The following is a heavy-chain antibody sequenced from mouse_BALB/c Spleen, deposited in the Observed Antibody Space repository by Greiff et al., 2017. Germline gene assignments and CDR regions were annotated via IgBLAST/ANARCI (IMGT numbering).Heavy chain of an antibody. V-gene: IGHV3-2*02. CDR1: GYSITSDYA. Sequence: EVKLMESGPGLVKPSQSLSLTCTVTGYSITSDYAWNWIRQFPGNKLEWMGYISYSGSTSYNPSLKSRISITRDTSKNQFFLQLNSVTTEDTATYYCARSMITTYYYAMDYWGQGTSVTVSS. CDR2: ISYSGST. CDR3: ARSMITTYYYAMDY. D-gene: IGHD2-4*01. J-gene: IGHJ4*01.